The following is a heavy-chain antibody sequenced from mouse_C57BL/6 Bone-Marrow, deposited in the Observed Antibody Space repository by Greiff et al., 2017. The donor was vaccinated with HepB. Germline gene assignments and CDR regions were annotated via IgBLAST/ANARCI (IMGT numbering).Heavy chain of an antibody. Sequence: QVQLQQSGAELAKPGASVKLSCKASGYTFTSYWMHWVKQRPGQGLEWIGYINPSSGYTKYNQKFKGKATLTADKSSSTAYMQFSSLTSEDSAIYYCARRDYSNYDAMDYWGQGTSVTVSS. V-gene: IGHV1-7*01. D-gene: IGHD2-5*01. CDR3: ARRDYSNYDAMDY. CDR2: INPSSGYT. J-gene: IGHJ4*01. CDR1: GYTFTSYW.